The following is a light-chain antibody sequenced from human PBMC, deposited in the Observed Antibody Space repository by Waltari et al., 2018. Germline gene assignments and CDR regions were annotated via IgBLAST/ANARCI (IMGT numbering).Light chain of an antibody. V-gene: IGLV8-61*01. CDR3: VLYMGSGIHWV. CDR1: SGSVSTSYY. Sequence: QTVVTQEPSFSVSPGGTVTLTCGLSSGSVSTSYYPSWYQQTPGQAPRPLIYSTNTRSSGVPDRVSGYILGNKAALTITGAQADDESDYDCVLYMGSGIHWVFGGGTKLTVL. J-gene: IGLJ3*02. CDR2: STN.